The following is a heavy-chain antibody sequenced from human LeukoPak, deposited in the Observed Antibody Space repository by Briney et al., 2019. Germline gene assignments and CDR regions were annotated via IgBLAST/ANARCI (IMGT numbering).Heavy chain of an antibody. J-gene: IGHJ4*02. Sequence: GGSLRLSCAASGFTFSSYAMHWVRQAPGKGLEWVAVISYDGSNKYYADSVKGRFTISRDNSKNTLYLQMNRVRAEDTAVYYRARECVIVVVPAATRPFDYWGQGTLVTVSS. V-gene: IGHV3-30*04. CDR3: ARECVIVVVPAATRPFDY. CDR1: GFTFSSYA. D-gene: IGHD2-2*01. CDR2: ISYDGSNK.